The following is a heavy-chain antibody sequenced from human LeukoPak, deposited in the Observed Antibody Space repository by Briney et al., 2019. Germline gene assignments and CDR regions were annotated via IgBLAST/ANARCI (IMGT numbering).Heavy chain of an antibody. V-gene: IGHV1-18*01. CDR1: GGTFSISA. D-gene: IGHD4-23*01. CDR3: ARVETTVETLFDY. J-gene: IGHJ4*02. Sequence: ASVKVSCKASGGTFSISATSWVRQAPGQGLEWMGWINTYNGNTNYAQKLQGRVTMTTDTSTSTAYMELRSLRSDDTAVFYCARVETTVETLFDYWGQGTLVTVSS. CDR2: INTYNGNT.